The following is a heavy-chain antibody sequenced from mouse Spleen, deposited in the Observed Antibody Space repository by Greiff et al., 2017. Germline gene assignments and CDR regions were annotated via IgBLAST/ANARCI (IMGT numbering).Heavy chain of an antibody. CDR3: ARDDGNDGHYYFDV. CDR1: GYTFTDHT. D-gene: IGHD2-1*01. V-gene: IGHV1-78*01. J-gene: IGHJ1*01. CDR2: IYPRDVST. Sequence: QVQLQQSDAELVKPGASVKISCKVSGYTFTDHTFHWMKQRPEQGLEWIGYIYPRDVSTKYNEKFKGKATLTADKSSSTSCMQFNSLTSEDSAVYFCARDDGNDGHYYFDVWGQGTTVTVSS.